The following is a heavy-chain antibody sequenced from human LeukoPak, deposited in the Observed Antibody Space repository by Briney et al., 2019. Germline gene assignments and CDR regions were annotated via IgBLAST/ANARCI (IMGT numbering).Heavy chain of an antibody. CDR3: ARDNGDYRYDY. J-gene: IGHJ4*02. D-gene: IGHD4-17*01. CDR1: GYSISSGYY. V-gene: IGHV4-38-2*02. CDR2: IYHSGST. Sequence: SETLSLTCTVSGYSISSGYYWGWIRQPPGKGLEWIGSIYHSGSTYYNPSLKSRVTISVDTSKNQFSLKLSSVTAADTAVYYCARDNGDYRYDYWGQGTLVTVSS.